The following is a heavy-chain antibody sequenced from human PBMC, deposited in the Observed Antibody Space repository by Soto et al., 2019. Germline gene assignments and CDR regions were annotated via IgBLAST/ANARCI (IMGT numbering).Heavy chain of an antibody. V-gene: IGHV3-23*01. CDR1: GFTFSTYG. Sequence: VGSLRLSCVASGFTFSTYGMTWVRQSAGKGLEWVSATSGSGSATYYADSVKGRFTISRDNLDNILYLEMNSLRAEDTAIYYCAKGLHYDFWSGYSHHFDSWGQGTQVTVSS. J-gene: IGHJ4*02. CDR2: TSGSGSAT. D-gene: IGHD3-3*01. CDR3: AKGLHYDFWSGYSHHFDS.